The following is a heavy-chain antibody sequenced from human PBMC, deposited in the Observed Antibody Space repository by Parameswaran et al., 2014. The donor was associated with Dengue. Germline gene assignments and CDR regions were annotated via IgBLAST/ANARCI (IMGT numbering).Heavy chain of an antibody. CDR2: INTYNGNT. J-gene: IGHJ6*03. Sequence: SWVRQAPGQGLEWMGWINTYNGNTSSAQKFQGRVTMTTDTSTGTAYMELRSLRTDDTALYYCARGLGYSWDDFYYYYYMDVWGKGTTVTVSS. D-gene: IGHD1-1*01. V-gene: IGHV1-18*01. CDR3: ARGLGYSWDDFYYYYYMDV.